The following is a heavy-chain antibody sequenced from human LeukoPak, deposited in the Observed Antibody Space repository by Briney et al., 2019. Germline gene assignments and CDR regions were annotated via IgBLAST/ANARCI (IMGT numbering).Heavy chain of an antibody. D-gene: IGHD3-3*01. V-gene: IGHV1-18*01. J-gene: IGHJ4*02. CDR1: GYTFTSYG. Sequence: APVKVSCKASGYTFTSYGISWVRQAPGQGLEWMGWISAYNGNTNYAQKLQGRVTMTTDTSTSTAYMELRSLRSDDTAVYYCARTTYYDFWSGYYTDYWGQGTLVTVSS. CDR3: ARTTYYDFWSGYYTDY. CDR2: ISAYNGNT.